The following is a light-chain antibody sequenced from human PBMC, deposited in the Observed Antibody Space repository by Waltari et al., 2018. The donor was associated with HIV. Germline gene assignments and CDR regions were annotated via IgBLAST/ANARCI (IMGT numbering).Light chain of an antibody. CDR1: TSTIGARFD. V-gene: IGLV1-40*01. CDR2: EST. Sequence: QSMLTQPPSVSGAPGQRVTISCSRSTSTIGARFDVPSYQHIPGTAPKLLIYESTNRPSGVPDRFSASTAGTSASLAITGLQAEDEADYYCQSFDSVVTSSVFGGGTKLTVL. CDR3: QSFDSVVTSSV. J-gene: IGLJ2*01.